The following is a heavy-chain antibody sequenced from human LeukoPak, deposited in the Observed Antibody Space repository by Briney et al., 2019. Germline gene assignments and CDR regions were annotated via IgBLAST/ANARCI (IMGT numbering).Heavy chain of an antibody. CDR2: INTDGSST. D-gene: IGHD1-26*01. CDR3: ARVGGAGAWFDY. J-gene: IGHJ4*02. CDR1: GFTFSRYW. Sequence: GGSLRPSCAASGFTFSRYWMHWVRQAPGKGLVWVSRINTDGSSTTYADSVKGRFTISRDNAKNTLYLQMNSLRAEDTAVYYCARVGGAGAWFDYWGQGTLVTVPS. V-gene: IGHV3-74*01.